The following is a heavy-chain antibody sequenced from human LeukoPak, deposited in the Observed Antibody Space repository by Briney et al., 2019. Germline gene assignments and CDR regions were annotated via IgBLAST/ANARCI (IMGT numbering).Heavy chain of an antibody. V-gene: IGHV3-7*01. CDR2: IKQDGSEK. Sequence: GGSLRLSCAASGFSLSSYWMSWVRQAPGKGLEWVASIKQDGSEKNYLDSMKGRFTISRDNAKNSLYLQMNSLRVEDTAVYYCARGGFGDLRFDYWGQGTLVTVSS. D-gene: IGHD3-10*01. CDR1: GFSLSSYW. J-gene: IGHJ4*02. CDR3: ARGGFGDLRFDY.